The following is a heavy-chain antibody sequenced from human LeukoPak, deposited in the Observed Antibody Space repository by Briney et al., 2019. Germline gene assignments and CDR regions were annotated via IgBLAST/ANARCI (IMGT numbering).Heavy chain of an antibody. CDR3: ARVGHTSGWSFDY. D-gene: IGHD6-19*01. CDR2: INPHTGGT. V-gene: IGHV1-2*02. Sequence: GASVKVSCKASGYTFTDNYMHWVRQAPGQGLEWIGWINPHTGGTNYAQKFQGRVTMTRDTSITTAYMELSGLTSDDTAFYYCARVGHTSGWSFDYWGQGTLVTVSS. J-gene: IGHJ4*02. CDR1: GYTFTDNY.